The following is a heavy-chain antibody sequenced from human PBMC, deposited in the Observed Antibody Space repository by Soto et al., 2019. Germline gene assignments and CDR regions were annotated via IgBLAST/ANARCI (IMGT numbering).Heavy chain of an antibody. CDR3: ARGVGSGSYYNQYNWFDP. CDR2: ISGYNGNT. D-gene: IGHD3-10*01. CDR1: GYTFSKYG. Sequence: GASVKVSCKTSGYTFSKYGISWVRQAPGQGLEWMGWISGYNGNTNHAQNLQGRVTMTTDTSTSTAYMELRSLRSDDTAVYYCARGVGSGSYYNQYNWFDPWGQGTLVTVSS. V-gene: IGHV1-18*01. J-gene: IGHJ5*02.